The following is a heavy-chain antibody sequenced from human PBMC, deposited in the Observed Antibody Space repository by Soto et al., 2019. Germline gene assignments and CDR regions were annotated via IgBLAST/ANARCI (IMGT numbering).Heavy chain of an antibody. CDR1: GFTVRSNY. Sequence: GGSLRLSCAASGFTVRSNYMSWVRQAPGKGLEWVSGIYSGGSTYYADSVKGRFTIYRDNSKNTLYLQMNSLRAEDTAVYYCARELYSRLSGNAFDIWGQGTLVTVSS. D-gene: IGHD3-9*01. J-gene: IGHJ3*02. V-gene: IGHV3-53*01. CDR2: IYSGGST. CDR3: ARELYSRLSGNAFDI.